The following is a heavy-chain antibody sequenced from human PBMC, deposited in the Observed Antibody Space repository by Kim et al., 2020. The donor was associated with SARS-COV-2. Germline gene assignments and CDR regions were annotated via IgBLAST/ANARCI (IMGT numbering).Heavy chain of an antibody. Sequence: TTDKPSLKSRVTISVGTSKNQFSLKLSSVTAADTAVYYCARSYILTGYDYWGQGTLVTVSS. D-gene: IGHD3-9*01. CDR3: ARSYILTGYDY. J-gene: IGHJ4*02. CDR2: T. V-gene: IGHV4-34*01.